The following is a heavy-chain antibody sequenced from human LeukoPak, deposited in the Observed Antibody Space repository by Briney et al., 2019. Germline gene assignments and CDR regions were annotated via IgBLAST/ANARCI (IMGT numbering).Heavy chain of an antibody. Sequence: GGSLRLSCAASGFTFSSYGMHWVRQAPGKGLEWVAFIRYDGSNKYYADSVKGRFTISRDNSKNTLYLQMNSLRAEDTAVYYCAKDKEYYYDSSGYYRGTDDAFDIWGQGTMVTVSS. D-gene: IGHD3-22*01. J-gene: IGHJ3*02. CDR3: AKDKEYYYDSSGYYRGTDDAFDI. CDR2: IRYDGSNK. V-gene: IGHV3-30*02. CDR1: GFTFSSYG.